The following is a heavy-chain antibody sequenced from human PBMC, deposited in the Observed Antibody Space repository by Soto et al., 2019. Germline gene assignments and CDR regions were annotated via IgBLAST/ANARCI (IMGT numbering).Heavy chain of an antibody. CDR1: GGSFSGYY. CDR3: ARGGYCTSTSCFYYYMDV. J-gene: IGHJ6*03. Sequence: SETLSLTCAVYGGSFSGYYWSWIRQPPGKGLEWIGEINHSGSTNYNPSLKSRVTISVDTSKNQFSLKLSSVTAADTALYYCARGGYCTSTSCFYYYMDVWGKGTTVTVSS. D-gene: IGHD2-2*01. V-gene: IGHV4-34*01. CDR2: INHSGST.